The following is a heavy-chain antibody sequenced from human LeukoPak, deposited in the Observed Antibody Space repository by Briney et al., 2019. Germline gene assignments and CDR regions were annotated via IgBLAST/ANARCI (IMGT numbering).Heavy chain of an antibody. V-gene: IGHV1-2*02. J-gene: IGHJ6*03. CDR3: ARDPRYYDFWGGYYNEDYYYYYMDV. CDR1: GYTFSGYY. CDR2: ISPYNGGT. Sequence: ASVKVSCKASGYTFSGYYIHWVRQAPGQGLEWMGWISPYNGGTNYAQNFQGRITMTRDTSITTAYMELRRLRSDDTAVYYCARDPRYYDFWGGYYNEDYYYYYMDVWGKGTTVTVSS. D-gene: IGHD3-3*01.